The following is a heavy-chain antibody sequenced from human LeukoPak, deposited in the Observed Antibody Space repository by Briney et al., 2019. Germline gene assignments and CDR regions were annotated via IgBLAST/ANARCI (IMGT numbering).Heavy chain of an antibody. D-gene: IGHD1-26*01. CDR1: TFTFSTYW. CDR2: IKQDGSKK. V-gene: IGHV3-7*01. CDR3: ARRRYSGSSQHFDY. J-gene: IGHJ4*02. Sequence: PGGSLRLSCAASTFTFSTYWMSWVRHPPGKGLEWVANIKQDGSKKYYLASVKGRFTISRENAKNSLYLQMNSLRAEDTAVYYCARRRYSGSSQHFDYWGLGTLVTVSS.